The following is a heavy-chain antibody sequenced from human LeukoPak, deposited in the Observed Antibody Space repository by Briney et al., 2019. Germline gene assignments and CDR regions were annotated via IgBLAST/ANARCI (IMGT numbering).Heavy chain of an antibody. CDR3: AKGAWETSVAATIDY. D-gene: IGHD6-6*01. CDR1: GFIFDDYA. Sequence: PGGSLRLSCAASGFIFDDYAMHWVRQAPGKGLEWVSGISWNSGTMDYADSVKGRFTISRDNAKNSLYMQMNSLRVEDTALYYCAKGAWETSVAATIDYWGQGTLVTVSS. J-gene: IGHJ4*02. V-gene: IGHV3-9*01. CDR2: ISWNSGTM.